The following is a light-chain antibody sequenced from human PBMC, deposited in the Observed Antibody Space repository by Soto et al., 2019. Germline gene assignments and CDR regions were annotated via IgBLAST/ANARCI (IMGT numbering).Light chain of an antibody. CDR3: AAWDDSLSVHV. CDR1: SSNIGSNY. CDR2: RNN. V-gene: IGLV1-47*01. Sequence: QTVVTQPPSASGTPGQRVTISCSGSSSNIGSNYVYWYQQLPGTAPKLLIYRNNQRPSGVPDRFSGSKSGTSAPLAISGLRSEDEADYYCAAWDDSLSVHVFGTGTKLTVL. J-gene: IGLJ1*01.